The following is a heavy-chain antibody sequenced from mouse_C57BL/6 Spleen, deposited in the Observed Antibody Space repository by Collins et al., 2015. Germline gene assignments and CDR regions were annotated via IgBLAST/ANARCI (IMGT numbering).Heavy chain of an antibody. CDR3: ARWAITTVVATDYFDY. CDR2: IDPSDSYT. J-gene: IGHJ2*01. D-gene: IGHD1-1*01. CDR1: GYTFTSYW. V-gene: IGHV1-59*01. Sequence: QVQLQQPGAELVRPGTSVKLSCKASGYTFTSYWMHWVKQRPGQGLEWIGVIDPSDSYTNYNQKFKGKATLTVDTSSSTAYMQLSSLTSEDSAVYYCARWAITTVVATDYFDYWGQGTTLTVSS.